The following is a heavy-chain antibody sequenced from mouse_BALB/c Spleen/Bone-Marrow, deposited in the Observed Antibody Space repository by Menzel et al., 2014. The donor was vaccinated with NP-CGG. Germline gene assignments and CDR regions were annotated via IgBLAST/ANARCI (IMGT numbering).Heavy chain of an antibody. Sequence: EVQLQQSGPELVKPGASVMISCKASGCSFTGYFMNWVMQSHGKSLEWIGRIIPYNGDTFYNQKFKGKATLTVDKSSSTAHMELPSVASEDSTIYYCAREGGYYYGSSPYFDVWGAGSTVTVSS. D-gene: IGHD1-1*01. V-gene: IGHV1-20*02. CDR1: GCSFTGYF. J-gene: IGHJ1*01. CDR3: AREGGYYYGSSPYFDV. CDR2: IIPYNGDT.